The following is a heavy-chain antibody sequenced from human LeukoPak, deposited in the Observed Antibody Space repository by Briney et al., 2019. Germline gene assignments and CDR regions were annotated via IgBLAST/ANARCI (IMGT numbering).Heavy chain of an antibody. Sequence: GASVKVSCKASGYIFDIYALIWVRQAPGQGLELMGWINTNTGNPTYAQGFTGRFVFSLDTSVSTAYLQISSLKAEDTAVYYCARGVPGIVDSWGQGTLVTVSS. V-gene: IGHV7-4-1*02. D-gene: IGHD6-13*01. CDR2: INTNTGNP. J-gene: IGHJ4*02. CDR1: GYIFDIYA. CDR3: ARGVPGIVDS.